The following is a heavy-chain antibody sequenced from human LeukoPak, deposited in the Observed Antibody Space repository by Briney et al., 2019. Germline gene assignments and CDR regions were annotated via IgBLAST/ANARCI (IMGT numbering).Heavy chain of an antibody. Sequence: ASVKVSCKASGYTFTCYYMHWVRQAPGQGLEWMGIINPSGGSTSYAQKFQGRVTMTRDTSTSTVYMELSSLRSEDTAVYYCAREVTTGTTYYYYGMDVWGQGTTVTVSS. D-gene: IGHD1-1*01. CDR1: GYTFTCYY. CDR2: INPSGGST. V-gene: IGHV1-46*01. J-gene: IGHJ6*02. CDR3: AREVTTGTTYYYYGMDV.